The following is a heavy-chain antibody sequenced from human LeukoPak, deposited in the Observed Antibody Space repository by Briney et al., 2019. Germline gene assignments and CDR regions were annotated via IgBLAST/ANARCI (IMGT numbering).Heavy chain of an antibody. D-gene: IGHD6-6*01. J-gene: IGHJ6*03. V-gene: IGHV4-34*01. CDR2: INHSGGT. CDR1: GGSFSGYS. Sequence: SETLSLTCAVYGGSFSGYSWNWIRQPPVKGLEWIGEINHSGGTNYNPSLKSRVTISVDTSKKQFSLKLSSVTAADTAVYYCARRRSSSSPYYYYMDVWGKGTTVTVSS. CDR3: ARRRSSSSPYYYYMDV.